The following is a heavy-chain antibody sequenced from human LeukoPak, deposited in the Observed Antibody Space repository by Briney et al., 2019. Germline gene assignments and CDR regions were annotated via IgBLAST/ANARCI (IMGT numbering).Heavy chain of an antibody. J-gene: IGHJ4*02. CDR3: AKGSYYDSSGSFYFDY. V-gene: IGHV3-23*03. CDR1: GFTFSSYA. D-gene: IGHD3-22*01. Sequence: GGSLRLSCAASGFTFSSYAMSWVRQAPGKGLEWVSVIYSGGSTYYADSVKGRFTISRDNSKNTLYLQMNSLGTEDTAAYYCAKGSYYDSSGSFYFDYWGQGTLVTVSS. CDR2: IYSGGST.